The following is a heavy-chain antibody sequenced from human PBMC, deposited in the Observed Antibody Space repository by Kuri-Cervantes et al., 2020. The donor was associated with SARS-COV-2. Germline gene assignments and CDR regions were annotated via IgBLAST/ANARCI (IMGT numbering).Heavy chain of an antibody. V-gene: IGHV4-39*07. CDR1: GGSISSSSYY. J-gene: IGHJ6*03. D-gene: IGHD7-27*01. CDR2: IYYSGST. Sequence: SETLSLTCTVSGGSISSSSYYWGWIRQPTGRGLEWTGSIYYSGSTYYNPSLKSRVTISVDTSKNQFSLKLSSVTAADTAVYYCARTQLGMNMDVWGKGTTVTVSS. CDR3: ARTQLGMNMDV.